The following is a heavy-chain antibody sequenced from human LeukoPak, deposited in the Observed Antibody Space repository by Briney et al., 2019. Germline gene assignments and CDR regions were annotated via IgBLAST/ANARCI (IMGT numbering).Heavy chain of an antibody. J-gene: IGHJ4*02. CDR2: IYYSGST. V-gene: IGHV4-59*01. CDR1: GGSISSYY. CDR3: ARDIGSSWLDY. Sequence: SETLSLTCTVSGGSISSYYWSWIRQPPGKGREWIGYIYYSGSTNYNPSLKSRVTISVDTSKNQFSLKLSSVTAADTAVYYCARDIGSSWLDYWGQGTLVTVSS. D-gene: IGHD6-13*01.